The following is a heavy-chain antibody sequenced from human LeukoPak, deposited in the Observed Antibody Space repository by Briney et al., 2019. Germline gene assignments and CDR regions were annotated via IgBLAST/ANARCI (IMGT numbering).Heavy chain of an antibody. V-gene: IGHV3-21*01. D-gene: IGHD6-13*01. CDR3: AREVGRSAAL. CDR1: GFTFSSFS. J-gene: IGHJ4*02. Sequence: GGSLRLSCAASGFTFSSFSMDWVRQAPGKGPEWVSSISGSSRYIYYADSVKGRFTISRDNAKNSLYLQMNSLRADDTAVYYCAREVGRSAALWGQGTLVTVSS. CDR2: ISGSSRYI.